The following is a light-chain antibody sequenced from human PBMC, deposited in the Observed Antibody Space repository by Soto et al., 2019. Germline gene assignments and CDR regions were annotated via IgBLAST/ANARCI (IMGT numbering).Light chain of an antibody. CDR2: GAS. V-gene: IGKV3-15*01. CDR3: QQYNNWPPT. Sequence: EIVMTQSPATLSVSPGERATLSCRASQSVTTCLAWYQQQPGQAPRLLIYGASTRATGIPARFSGSGSGTEFTLTISSLQSEDFAVYYCQQYNNWPPTFGQGTKVEIK. J-gene: IGKJ1*01. CDR1: QSVTTC.